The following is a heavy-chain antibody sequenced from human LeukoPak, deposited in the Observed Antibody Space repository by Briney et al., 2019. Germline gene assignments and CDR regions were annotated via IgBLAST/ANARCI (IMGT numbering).Heavy chain of an antibody. Sequence: GGSLRLSCAASGFTFNTYAMSWVRQAPGKGLEWVSSISENGESTYYADSVKGRFTISRDNSRNTLYLQMNSLRAEDTAVYYCASYFHYGDYASLWYRGQGTLVTVSS. CDR2: ISENGEST. V-gene: IGHV3-23*01. J-gene: IGHJ4*02. CDR3: ASYFHYGDYASLWY. CDR1: GFTFNTYA. D-gene: IGHD4-17*01.